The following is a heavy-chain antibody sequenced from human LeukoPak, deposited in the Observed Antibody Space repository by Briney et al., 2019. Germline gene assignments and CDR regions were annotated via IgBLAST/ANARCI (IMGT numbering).Heavy chain of an antibody. V-gene: IGHV3-7*01. CDR1: GGSISSSNW. Sequence: PSETLSLTCAVSGGSISSSNWWSWVRQAPGKGLEWVANIKEGGSEKNYVDSVKGRFTISRDNTKNSLSLQMNSLRDEDTAVYYCARDEVGGGFDIWGQGTMVAVSP. J-gene: IGHJ3*02. CDR2: IKEGGSEK. CDR3: ARDEVGGGFDI. D-gene: IGHD6-19*01.